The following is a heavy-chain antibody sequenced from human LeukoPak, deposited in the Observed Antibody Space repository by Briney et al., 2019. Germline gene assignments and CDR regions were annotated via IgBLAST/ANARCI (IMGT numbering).Heavy chain of an antibody. J-gene: IGHJ3*02. Sequence: TSETLSLTCTVSGGSISSYYWSWIQQPPGKGLEWIGYIYYSGSTNYNPSLKSRVTISVDTSKNQFSLKLSSVTAADTAVYYCATAQNLYYYDSSGPLGDDAFDIWGQGTMVTVSS. CDR2: IYYSGST. CDR1: GGSISSYY. V-gene: IGHV4-59*01. D-gene: IGHD3-22*01. CDR3: ATAQNLYYYDSSGPLGDDAFDI.